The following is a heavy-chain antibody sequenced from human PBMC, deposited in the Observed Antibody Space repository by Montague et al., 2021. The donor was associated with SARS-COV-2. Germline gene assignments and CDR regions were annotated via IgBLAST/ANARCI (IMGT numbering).Heavy chain of an antibody. Sequence: PALVKPTQTLTLTCSFSGFSLTTSGVGVGWIRQPPGKALEWLALIYWDGDQRYSPSLKTRVTITKDTSRNRVVLTMTNLDPVDTATYYCARRYDFYRAEAFDVWGQGTMVTVSS. CDR2: IYWDGDQ. D-gene: IGHD3-3*01. J-gene: IGHJ3*01. CDR1: GFSLTTSGVG. V-gene: IGHV2-5*02. CDR3: ARRYDFYRAEAFDV.